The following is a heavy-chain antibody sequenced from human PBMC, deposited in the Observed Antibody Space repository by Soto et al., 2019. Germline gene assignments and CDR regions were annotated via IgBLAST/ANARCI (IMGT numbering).Heavy chain of an antibody. D-gene: IGHD6-19*01. CDR3: APCYTSGCRYWALEL. CDR2: MNPHTGHT. V-gene: IGHV1-8*01. CDR1: GYTFTSLD. Sequence: QVQLVQSGAEVKKPGASVKVSCTASGYTFTSLDIIWVRQATGQGLEWMGWMNPHTGHTGSAQRFRGRLTMTRNTSIDTAYMELRTPRSADTAVYFSAPCYTSGCRYWALELWGRGTVVTVSS. J-gene: IGHJ2*01.